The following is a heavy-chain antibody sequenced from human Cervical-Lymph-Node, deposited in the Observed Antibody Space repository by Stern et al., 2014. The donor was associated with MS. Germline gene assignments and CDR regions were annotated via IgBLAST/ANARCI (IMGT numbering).Heavy chain of an antibody. CDR1: GFTFSDHY. J-gene: IGHJ6*02. V-gene: IGHV3-11*01. D-gene: IGHD3-10*01. Sequence: VQLEESGGGLVKPGGSLRLSCAASGFTFSDHYGSWVRQAPGKGLEWLSYIYNGGNTIYYADSVKCRFTISRDNARNSLYLQMNSLRVEDTAVYCCARGHYGLDVWGQGTTVTVSS. CDR2: IYNGGNTI. CDR3: ARGHYGLDV.